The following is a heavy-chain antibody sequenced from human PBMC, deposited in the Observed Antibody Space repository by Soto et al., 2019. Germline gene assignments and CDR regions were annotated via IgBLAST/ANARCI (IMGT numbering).Heavy chain of an antibody. Sequence: GGSLRLSCAASGFSLSDFWMHWIRQAPGKGLVWVARISDDAITRSYADFVEGRFTISRDNAKNMVYLQLNSLTNDDTSFYYCAREVPISAVNYIDHCSPGALVTVSS. CDR1: GFSLSDFW. D-gene: IGHD5-12*01. CDR3: AREVPISAVNYIDH. V-gene: IGHV3-74*01. J-gene: IGHJ4*02. CDR2: ISDDAITR.